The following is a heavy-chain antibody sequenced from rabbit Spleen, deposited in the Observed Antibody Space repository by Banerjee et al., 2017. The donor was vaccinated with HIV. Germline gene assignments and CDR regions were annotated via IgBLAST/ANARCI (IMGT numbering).Heavy chain of an antibody. CDR1: GLDFSSSYW. CDR2: IYAGSSGTT. Sequence: EESGGGLVQPEGSLTLTCTASGLDFSSSYWICWVRQAPGKGLEWIACIYAGSSGTTYYASGAKGRFTISKTSSTTVDLKMSSLTAADTATYFCVREAGYGGYGDGNLWGPGTLVTVS. J-gene: IGHJ4*01. CDR3: VREAGYGGYGDGNL. D-gene: IGHD6-1*01. V-gene: IGHV1S45*01.